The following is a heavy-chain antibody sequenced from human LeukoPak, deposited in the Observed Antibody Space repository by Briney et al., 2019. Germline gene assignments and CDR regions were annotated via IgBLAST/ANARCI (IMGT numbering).Heavy chain of an antibody. CDR3: AKRGCQSIAVARLAHLIVF. CDR2: LSGSSGST. Sequence: GRSLRLSCAPSGFTFSSFAMSWVPAPTEKGLEWVSALSGSSGSTYSAHSVTGRFIISRDNSKDAPYVQMNGLRGEGSALYYCAKRGCQSIAVARLAHLIVFWGQGTLVTVSS. CDR1: GFTFSSFA. J-gene: IGHJ4*02. V-gene: IGHV3-23*01. D-gene: IGHD6-19*01.